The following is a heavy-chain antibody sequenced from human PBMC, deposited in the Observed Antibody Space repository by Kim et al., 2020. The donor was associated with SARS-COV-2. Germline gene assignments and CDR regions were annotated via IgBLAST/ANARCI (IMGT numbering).Heavy chain of an antibody. V-gene: IGHV4-31*03. CDR3: ARDEMVRGLMDGYFYYGLDV. J-gene: IGHJ6*02. CDR2: IYYSGTT. Sequence: SETLSLTCTVSGDSISSAVYYWSWIRQLPGKGLEWIGNIYYSGTTYYNPSLKSRITISLDTSKNQFSLRLSSATAADTAVYYCARDEMVRGLMDGYFYYGLDVWGQGTTVTISS. CDR1: GDSISSAVYY. D-gene: IGHD3-10*01.